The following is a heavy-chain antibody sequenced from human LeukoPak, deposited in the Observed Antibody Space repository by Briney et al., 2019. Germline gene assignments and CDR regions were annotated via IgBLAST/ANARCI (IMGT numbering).Heavy chain of an antibody. V-gene: IGHV3-21*04. Sequence: GGSLRLSCAASGFTFSNYGMNWVRQAPGKGLDWVSSISSSSYYIYYADSVKGRFTISRDNAKNSLYLQLNSLRAEDTAVYYCAKWGADWEHYFYHYGMDVWGQGTTVTVSS. J-gene: IGHJ6*02. CDR2: ISSSSYYI. CDR3: AKWGADWEHYFYHYGMDV. CDR1: GFTFSNYG. D-gene: IGHD3-9*01.